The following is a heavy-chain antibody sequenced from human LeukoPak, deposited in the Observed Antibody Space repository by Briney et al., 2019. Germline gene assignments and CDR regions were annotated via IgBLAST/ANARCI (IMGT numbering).Heavy chain of an antibody. V-gene: IGHV3-49*04. CDR1: GFNFGDYA. CDR2: IRNKVYGGTI. J-gene: IGHJ4*02. CDR3: LRYYGSGSLSGY. D-gene: IGHD3-10*01. Sequence: QPGRSLRLSCTDSGFNFGDYAMGWVRQAPGKGLEWVGFIRNKVYGGTIEYAAAVKGRFTISRDDSKSIAFLQMDSLKTKDTAVYYCLRYYGSGSLSGYWGQGTLVTVSS.